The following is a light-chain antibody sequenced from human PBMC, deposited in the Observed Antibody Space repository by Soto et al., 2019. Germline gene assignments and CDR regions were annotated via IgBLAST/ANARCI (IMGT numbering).Light chain of an antibody. Sequence: GDRVTITCRASQTISTWMAWYQQKPGKAPKLLVYDASTLQSGVASRFSGSGSGTEFTLTSSSLQPEDFATYYCQQRNSYPITFGQGTRLEIK. CDR2: DAS. V-gene: IGKV1-9*01. J-gene: IGKJ5*01. CDR1: QTISTW. CDR3: QQRNSYPIT.